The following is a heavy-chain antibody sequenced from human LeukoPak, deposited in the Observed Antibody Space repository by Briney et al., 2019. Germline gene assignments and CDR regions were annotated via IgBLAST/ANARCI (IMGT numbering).Heavy chain of an antibody. CDR3: ARLSMGAWDFDY. D-gene: IGHD1-26*01. J-gene: IGHJ4*02. CDR2: ISYDGSKK. V-gene: IGHV3-30*04. CDR1: GITFSNYA. Sequence: GRSLRLSCAASGITFSNYAMHWVRQAPGKGLEWVAVISYDGSKKYYGDSVKGRFTVSRDNSKNTLYLQMDSLRAEDTGVYYCARLSMGAWDFDYWGQGTLVTVSS.